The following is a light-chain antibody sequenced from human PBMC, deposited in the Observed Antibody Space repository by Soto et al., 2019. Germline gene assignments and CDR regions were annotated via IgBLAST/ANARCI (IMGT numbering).Light chain of an antibody. CDR3: SSYTSSSTYV. V-gene: IGLV2-14*01. CDR1: SSDVGNYNY. J-gene: IGLJ1*01. Sequence: QSVLTQPASVSGSPGQSITISCTGTSSDVGNYNYVSWYQQHPGKAPKLMIYDVSNRPSGVSNRFSGSKSGNTASLTISGLQAEDETDYYSSSYTSSSTYVLGTATKLTVL. CDR2: DVS.